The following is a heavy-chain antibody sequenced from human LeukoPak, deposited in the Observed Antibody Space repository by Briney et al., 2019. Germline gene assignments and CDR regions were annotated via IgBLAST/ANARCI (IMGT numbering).Heavy chain of an antibody. Sequence: ASVKVSCKASGYTFTSYDINWVRQATGQGLEWMGWMNPNSGNTGYAQKFQGRVTMTRNTSISTAYMELSSLRSDDTAVYYCARGLFFLDGELVSSYWGQGTLVTVSS. CDR1: GYTFTSYD. CDR2: MNPNSGNT. J-gene: IGHJ4*02. V-gene: IGHV1-8*01. D-gene: IGHD6-13*01. CDR3: ARGLFFLDGELVSSY.